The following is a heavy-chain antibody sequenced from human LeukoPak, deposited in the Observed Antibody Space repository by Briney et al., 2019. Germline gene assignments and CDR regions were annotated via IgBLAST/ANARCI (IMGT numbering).Heavy chain of an antibody. V-gene: IGHV4-39*01. CDR2: IYYTGAT. D-gene: IGHD3-16*01. J-gene: IGHJ4*02. CDR3: ARRGYY. Sequence: PSETLSLTCSVSGGSISSGSYYWGWIRRPPGKGLEWIGAIYYTGATYYNPSLKSRVTISADTSKNQFSLKLTSVTAADTAVYYCARRGYYCGEGILVTVSS. CDR1: GGSISSGSYY.